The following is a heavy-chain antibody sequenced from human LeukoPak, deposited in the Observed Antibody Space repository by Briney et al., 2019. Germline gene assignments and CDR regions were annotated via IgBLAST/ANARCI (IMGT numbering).Heavy chain of an antibody. V-gene: IGHV3-7*01. CDR1: GFTFSSYW. J-gene: IGHJ3*02. CDR3: ASSSGGPLYYDSSGYHDAFDI. CDR2: IKQDGNEK. Sequence: PGGPLRLSCAASGFTFSSYWMSWVRQAPGKGLEWVANIKQDGNEKYYVDSVKGRFTISRDNAKNSLYLQMNSLRAEDTAVYYCASSSGGPLYYDSSGYHDAFDIWGQGTMVTVSS. D-gene: IGHD3-22*01.